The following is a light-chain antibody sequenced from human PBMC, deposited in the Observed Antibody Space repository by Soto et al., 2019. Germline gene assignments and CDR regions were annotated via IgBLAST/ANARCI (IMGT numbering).Light chain of an antibody. CDR3: RRGDT. J-gene: IGKJ5*01. CDR1: QSVSSN. V-gene: IGKV3-11*01. CDR2: DAS. Sequence: EIVLTQSPATLSLSPGERATLSCRASQSVSSNLAWYQQKPGQAPRLLIYDASNRATGIPARFSGSGSGTAFSLTIGSLEPEDFAVYCCRRGDTFGQGTRLEIK.